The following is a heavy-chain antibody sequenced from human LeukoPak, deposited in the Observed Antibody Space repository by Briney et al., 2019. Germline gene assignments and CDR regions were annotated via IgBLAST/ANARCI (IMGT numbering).Heavy chain of an antibody. Sequence: ASVKVSCKASGYTFTSYGISWVRQAPGQGLEWMGWISAYNGNTNYAQKLQGRVTMTTDTSTSTAYMELRSLRSDDTAVYYCAREGAVRGWSDPRGGYYYYMDVWGKGTTVTVSS. V-gene: IGHV1-18*01. J-gene: IGHJ6*03. D-gene: IGHD3-10*01. CDR1: GYTFTSYG. CDR3: AREGAVRGWSDPRGGYYYYMDV. CDR2: ISAYNGNT.